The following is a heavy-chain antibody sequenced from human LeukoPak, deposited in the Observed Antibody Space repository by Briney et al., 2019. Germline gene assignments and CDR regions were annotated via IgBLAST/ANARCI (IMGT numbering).Heavy chain of an antibody. Sequence: GASVKVSCKVSGYTFTSYYMHWVRQAPGQGLEWMGIINPSGGSTSYAQKFQGRVTMTRDTSTSTVYMELSRLRSDDTAVYYCARVPHRSRGYANDAFDIWGQGTMVTVSS. CDR3: ARVPHRSRGYANDAFDI. J-gene: IGHJ3*02. CDR1: GYTFTSYY. D-gene: IGHD1-1*01. CDR2: INPSGGST. V-gene: IGHV1-46*01.